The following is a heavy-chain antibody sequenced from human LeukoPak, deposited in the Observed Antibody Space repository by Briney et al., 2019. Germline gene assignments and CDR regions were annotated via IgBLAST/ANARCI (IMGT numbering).Heavy chain of an antibody. CDR3: ARARIMVTFGGVIAPNYFDY. V-gene: IGHV4-30-4*01. Sequence: SETLSLTCTVSGGSISSGDYYWSWIRQPPGKGLEWIGYIYYSGSTYYNPSLKSRVTISVDTSKNQFSLKLSSVTAADTAVYYCARARIMVTFGGVIAPNYFDYWGQGTLVTVSS. D-gene: IGHD3-16*02. CDR2: IYYSGST. CDR1: GGSISSGDYY. J-gene: IGHJ4*02.